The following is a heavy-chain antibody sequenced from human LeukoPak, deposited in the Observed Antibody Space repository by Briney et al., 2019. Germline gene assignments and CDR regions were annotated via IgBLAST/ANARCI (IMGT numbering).Heavy chain of an antibody. CDR3: ARGGNYYDSVYYYYMDV. Sequence: SETLSLTCTVSGASISSTTYYWSWIRQPPGKGLEWIGEINHSGSTNYNPSLKSRVTISVDTSKNQFSLKLSSVTAADTAVYYCARGGNYYDSVYYYYMDVWGKGTTVTVSS. D-gene: IGHD3-22*01. J-gene: IGHJ6*03. CDR1: GASISSTTYY. V-gene: IGHV4-39*07. CDR2: INHSGST.